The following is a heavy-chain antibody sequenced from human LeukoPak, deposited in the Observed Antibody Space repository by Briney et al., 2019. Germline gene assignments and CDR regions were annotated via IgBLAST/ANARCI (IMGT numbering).Heavy chain of an antibody. D-gene: IGHD4-17*01. CDR3: ARDHPGDYFDY. Sequence: GRSLRLSCAASGFTFSSYAMHWVRQAPGKGLEWVAVISYDGSNKYYADSVKGRFTISRDNSKNTLYLQMNSLRAEDTAVYYCARDHPGDYFDYWGQGTLVTVSS. CDR2: ISYDGSNK. V-gene: IGHV3-30-3*01. J-gene: IGHJ4*02. CDR1: GFTFSSYA.